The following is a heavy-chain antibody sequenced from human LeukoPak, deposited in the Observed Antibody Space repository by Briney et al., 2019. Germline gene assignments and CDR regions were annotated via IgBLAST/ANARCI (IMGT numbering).Heavy chain of an antibody. V-gene: IGHV1-18*01. CDR2: ISADNGNT. CDR3: ATESSYGYKVNWFDP. CDR1: GYTFTSYD. J-gene: IGHJ5*02. Sequence: ASVKVSCKASGYTFTSYDIGWVRQAPEQGLEWMGWISADNGNTDFAQKFQGRVTMTTDTSTSTAYMELRSLRSDDTAVYYCATESSYGYKVNWFDPWGQGTLVTVSS. D-gene: IGHD5-18*01.